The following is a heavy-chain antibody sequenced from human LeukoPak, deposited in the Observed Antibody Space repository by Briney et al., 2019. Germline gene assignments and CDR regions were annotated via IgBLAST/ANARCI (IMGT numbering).Heavy chain of an antibody. CDR2: IYHSGST. CDR1: GYSISSGYY. D-gene: IGHD3-3*01. J-gene: IGHJ4*02. CDR3: ASLYYDFWSGYFGY. V-gene: IGHV4-38-2*01. Sequence: PSETLSLTCAVSGYSISSGYYWGWIRQPPGQGLEWIGSIYHSGSTYYNPSLKSRVTISVDTSKNQFSLKLSSVTAADTAVYYCASLYYDFWSGYFGYWGQGTLVTVSS.